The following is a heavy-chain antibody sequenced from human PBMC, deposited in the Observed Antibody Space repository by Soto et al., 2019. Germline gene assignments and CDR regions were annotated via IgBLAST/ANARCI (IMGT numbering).Heavy chain of an antibody. CDR1: GFSLSNARMG. Sequence: QVTLKESGPVLVKPTETLTLTCTVSGFSLSNARMGVSWIRQPPGKALEWLAHIFSNDEKSYSTSLKSRLTISKDTSKSQVVLTMTNMDPVDTATYSCARSKENIVVVPAFDLWGRGTLVTVSS. D-gene: IGHD2-2*01. CDR3: ARSKENIVVVPAFDL. V-gene: IGHV2-26*01. J-gene: IGHJ2*01. CDR2: IFSNDEK.